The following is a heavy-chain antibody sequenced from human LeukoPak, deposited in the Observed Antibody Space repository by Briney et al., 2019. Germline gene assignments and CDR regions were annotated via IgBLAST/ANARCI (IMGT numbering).Heavy chain of an antibody. D-gene: IGHD3-10*01. CDR3: ARDFRLLSLSRSYGMDG. Sequence: PGGSLRLSCVASGFTLSSYSVNWVRQAPGKGLGWVSYISSSSSTIYYADSVKGRFTISRDNARDSLYLQMNSLRDEDTAVYYCARDFRLLSLSRSYGMDGWGQGTTVTVSS. V-gene: IGHV3-48*02. CDR2: ISSSSSTI. CDR1: GFTLSSYS. J-gene: IGHJ6*02.